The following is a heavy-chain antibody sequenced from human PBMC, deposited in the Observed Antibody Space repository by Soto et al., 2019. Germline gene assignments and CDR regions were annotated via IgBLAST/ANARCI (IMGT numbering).Heavy chain of an antibody. J-gene: IGHJ3*02. CDR2: IGHSGDNT. CDR1: GFTFSNYA. V-gene: IGHV3-23*01. Sequence: GGSLRLSCAASGFTFSNYAMNWVRQAPGKGLEWVSVIGHSGDNTFYGDSVKGRFTISRDNSNNMLFLEMTSLRAQDTAQYYCAKSRREVNDGIDIWGQGTLVTVSS. CDR3: AKSRREVNDGIDI.